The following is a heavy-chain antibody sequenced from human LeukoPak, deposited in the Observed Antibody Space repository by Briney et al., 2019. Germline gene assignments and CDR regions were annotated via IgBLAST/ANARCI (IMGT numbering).Heavy chain of an antibody. V-gene: IGHV3-33*01. CDR2: IW. J-gene: IGHJ4*02. CDR3: ARSPGIAAAGTGPEDY. Sequence: WGSLRLSCAASGFTFSSYGMHWVRQAPGKGLEWVAVIWSDSVKGRFTISRDNSKNTLYLQMNSLRAEDTAVYYCARSPGIAAAGTGPEDYWGQGTLVTVSS. CDR1: GFTFSSYG. D-gene: IGHD6-13*01.